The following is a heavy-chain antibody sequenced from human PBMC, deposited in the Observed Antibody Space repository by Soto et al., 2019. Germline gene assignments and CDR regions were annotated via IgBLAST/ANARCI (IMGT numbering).Heavy chain of an antibody. CDR3: ATDRFAFDM. J-gene: IGHJ3*02. Sequence: NGSYAGTGWMSRGYYIHWKRQAPGQGLEWMGWINPKRGGTKYAEKFQGRVSMTGDTSITTDYLEMSTLTSDDTPVYPGATDRFAFDMWGHGKKVTVS. CDR2: INPKRGGT. CDR1: GWMSRGYY. D-gene: IGHD3-22*01. V-gene: IGHV1-2*02.